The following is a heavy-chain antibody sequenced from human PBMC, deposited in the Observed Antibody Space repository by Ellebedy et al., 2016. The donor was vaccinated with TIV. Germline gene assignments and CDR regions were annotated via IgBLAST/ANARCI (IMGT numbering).Heavy chain of an antibody. V-gene: IGHV1-2*02. CDR1: GYTFTGYY. CDR2: INPNSGGT. J-gene: IGHJ3*02. D-gene: IGHD2-2*01. Sequence: ASVKVSCKASGYTFTGYYMHWVRQAPGQGLEWMGWINPNSGGTNYAQKFQGRVTMTRDTSISTAYMELSRLRSDDTAVYYCARSGKYQLLFLYAFDIWGQGTMVTVSS. CDR3: ARSGKYQLLFLYAFDI.